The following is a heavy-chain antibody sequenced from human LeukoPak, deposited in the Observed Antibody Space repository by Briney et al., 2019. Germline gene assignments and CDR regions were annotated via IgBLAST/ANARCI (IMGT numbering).Heavy chain of an antibody. CDR2: INPNSGGT. CDR1: GYTFTGYY. V-gene: IGHV1-2*02. D-gene: IGHD5-24*01. Sequence: ASVKVSCKASGYTFTGYYMHWVRQAPGQGLEWMGWINPNSGGTNYAQKFQGRVTITADESTSTAYMELSSLRSDDTAVYYCARDLRAFRDGYKNSNYYLDYWGQGTLVTVSS. J-gene: IGHJ4*02. CDR3: ARDLRAFRDGYKNSNYYLDY.